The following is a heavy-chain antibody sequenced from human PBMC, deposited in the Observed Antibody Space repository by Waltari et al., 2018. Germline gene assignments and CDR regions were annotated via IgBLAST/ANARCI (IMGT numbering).Heavy chain of an antibody. CDR2: ISGSGISI. CDR1: GSTFITHE. J-gene: IGHJ4*02. Sequence: EVQLVEPGGGLVQPGGSLRLPCEASGSTFITHEVNWVRRAPGKGLEWVSYISGSGISIYYADSVKGRFTISRDNDKNSMYLQMNSLRAEDTAVYYCARQTYDILTGYHFDYWGQGTLVTVSS. D-gene: IGHD3-9*01. CDR3: ARQTYDILTGYHFDY. V-gene: IGHV3-48*03.